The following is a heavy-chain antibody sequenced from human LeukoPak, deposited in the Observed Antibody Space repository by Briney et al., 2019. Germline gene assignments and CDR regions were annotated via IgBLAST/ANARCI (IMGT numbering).Heavy chain of an antibody. J-gene: IGHJ6*03. CDR3: AREGVAVAGRPKYYYYYYMDV. Sequence: PSETLSLTCTVSGGSISSYYWSWIRQPPGKGLEWIGYIYYSGSTSYNPSLKSRVTISVDTSKNHFSLKLSSVTAADTAVYYCAREGVAVAGRPKYYYYYYMDVWGKGTTVTISS. CDR2: IYYSGST. D-gene: IGHD6-19*01. CDR1: GGSISSYY. V-gene: IGHV4-59*12.